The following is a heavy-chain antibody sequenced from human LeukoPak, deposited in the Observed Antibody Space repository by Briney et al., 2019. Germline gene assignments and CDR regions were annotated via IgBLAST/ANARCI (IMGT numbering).Heavy chain of an antibody. J-gene: IGHJ4*02. D-gene: IGHD3-10*01. V-gene: IGHV3-7*01. CDR1: GFTFSRYW. CDR3: ARAIRGSAVDTGDR. Sequence: GGSLRLSCAASGFTFSRYWMRWVRQAPGKGLEGVANIKNDGSEEYYVDSEKGRFTISRDNARNSLFLQMNSLTVEDTAVYYCARAIRGSAVDTGDRWGQGTLVTVSS. CDR2: IKNDGSEE.